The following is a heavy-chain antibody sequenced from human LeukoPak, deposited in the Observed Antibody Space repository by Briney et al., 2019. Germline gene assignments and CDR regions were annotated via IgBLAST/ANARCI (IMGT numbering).Heavy chain of an antibody. CDR1: GGSISSYY. CDR3: ARGAAAAGTYYYMDV. Sequence: PSETLSLTCTVSGGSISSYYWNWIRQPAGKGLEWIGRIYTSGSTYYNPSLKSRVTMSVDTSKNQFSLKLSSVTAADTAVYYCARGAAAAGTYYYMDVWGKGTTVTVSS. CDR2: IYTSGST. J-gene: IGHJ6*03. D-gene: IGHD6-13*01. V-gene: IGHV4-4*07.